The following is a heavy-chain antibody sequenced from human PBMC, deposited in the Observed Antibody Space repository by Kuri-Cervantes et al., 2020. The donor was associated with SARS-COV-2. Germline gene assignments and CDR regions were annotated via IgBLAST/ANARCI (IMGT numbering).Heavy chain of an antibody. CDR3: ARDHGLWFGEENWFDP. CDR2: ISAYNGNT. Sequence: ASVKVSCKASGYTFTSYGISWVRQAPGQGLEWMGWISAYNGNTNYAQKLQGRFTLTTDISTSTAYMELRSLRSDDTAVYYCARDHGLWFGEENWFDPWGQGTLVTVSS. CDR1: GYTFTSYG. D-gene: IGHD3-10*01. V-gene: IGHV1-18*01. J-gene: IGHJ5*02.